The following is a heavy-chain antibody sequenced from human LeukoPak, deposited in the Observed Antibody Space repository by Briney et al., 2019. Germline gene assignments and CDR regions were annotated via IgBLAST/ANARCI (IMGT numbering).Heavy chain of an antibody. CDR1: GYSFISSW. Sequence: GESLKISCKGSGYSFISSWISWVRQMPGKGLEWMGIIYPGDSDTRYSPSFQGQVTISADKSISTAYLQWSSLKASDSAIYYCARLDDYGDYLRYWGQGTLVTVSS. D-gene: IGHD4-17*01. CDR2: IYPGDSDT. J-gene: IGHJ4*02. CDR3: ARLDDYGDYLRY. V-gene: IGHV5-51*01.